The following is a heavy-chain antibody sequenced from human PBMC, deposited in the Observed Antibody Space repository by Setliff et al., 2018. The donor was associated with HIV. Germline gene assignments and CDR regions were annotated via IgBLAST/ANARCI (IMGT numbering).Heavy chain of an antibody. Sequence: ASVKVSCKVSGYTFPDYYMQWVRQAPGKGLEWMGLIDPDRGDTVYAEKFQGRVTITADRSIDIAYMQLSSLTSEDTAMYSCAWGTQRPIDSWGQGTLVTVSS. J-gene: IGHJ4*02. D-gene: IGHD3-16*01. V-gene: IGHV1-69-2*01. CDR2: IDPDRGDT. CDR3: AWGTQRPIDS. CDR1: GYTFPDYY.